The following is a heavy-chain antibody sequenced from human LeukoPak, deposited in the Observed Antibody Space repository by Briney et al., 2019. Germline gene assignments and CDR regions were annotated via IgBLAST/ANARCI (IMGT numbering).Heavy chain of an antibody. V-gene: IGHV1-69*05. Sequence: GASVKVSCKASGGTFSSYAISWVRQAPGQGLEWMGGITPIFGTANYAQKFQGRATITTDESTSTAYMELSSLRSEDTAVYYCASAYYDFWSGYQKTYYYYMDVWGKGTTVTVSS. CDR1: GGTFSSYA. CDR3: ASAYYDFWSGYQKTYYYYMDV. J-gene: IGHJ6*03. CDR2: ITPIFGTA. D-gene: IGHD3-3*01.